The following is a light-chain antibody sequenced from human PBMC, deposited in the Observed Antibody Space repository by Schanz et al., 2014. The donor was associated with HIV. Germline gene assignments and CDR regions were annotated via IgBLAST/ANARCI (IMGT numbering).Light chain of an antibody. J-gene: IGKJ4*01. CDR2: GAS. CDR1: QSVDSK. CDR3: QQYNNWPLA. V-gene: IGKV3D-15*01. Sequence: EVVMTQSPATLSVSPGERATLSCRPSQSVDSKLAWYQQKTGQAPRLLIYGASTRATGIPARFSGSESGTEFTLTISSLQSEDFAVYHCQQYNNWPLAFGGGTKVEIK.